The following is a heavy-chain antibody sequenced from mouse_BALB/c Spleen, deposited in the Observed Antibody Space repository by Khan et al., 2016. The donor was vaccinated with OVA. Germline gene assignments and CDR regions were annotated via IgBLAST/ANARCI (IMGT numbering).Heavy chain of an antibody. CDR1: GYTFTSYW. Sequence: DLVKPGASVKLSCKASGYTFTSYWINWIKQRPGQGLEWIGRIAPGSGSASYNEMFKGEATLTVDKSSSTAYIQLSSLSSEDSAVYLCARSNYYGSGLDAMDYWGQGTSVTVSA. CDR2: IAPGSGSA. V-gene: IGHV1S41*01. CDR3: ARSNYYGSGLDAMDY. J-gene: IGHJ4*01. D-gene: IGHD1-1*01.